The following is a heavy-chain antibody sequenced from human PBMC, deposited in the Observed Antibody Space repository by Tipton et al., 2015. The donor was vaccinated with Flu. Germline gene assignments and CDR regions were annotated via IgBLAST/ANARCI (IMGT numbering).Heavy chain of an antibody. CDR1: EFTFSDYW. J-gene: IGHJ4*02. V-gene: IGHV3-7*01. D-gene: IGHD1-1*01. CDR3: VQLKFL. CDR2: IKEDGRET. Sequence: GSLRLSCAASEFTFSDYWMHWVRQAPGKGLEWVANIKEDGRETYYADSVKGRFTISRDNAKRSLFLQMNSLRAEDTVVYYCVQLKFLWGQGTLVSVSS.